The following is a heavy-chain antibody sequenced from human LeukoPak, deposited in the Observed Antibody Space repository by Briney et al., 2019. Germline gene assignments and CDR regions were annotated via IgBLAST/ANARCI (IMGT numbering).Heavy chain of an antibody. Sequence: EASVKVSCKASGGTFSSYTISWVRQAPGQGLEWMGWISGHNGNTKYAQKFQRRVSMTTDTPTSTAYMELRSLRSDDTAVYYCARDSSIVAAGTFNRNLDYWGQGTLVTVSS. CDR2: ISGHNGNT. V-gene: IGHV1-18*01. CDR3: ARDSSIVAAGTFNRNLDY. CDR1: GGTFSSYT. D-gene: IGHD6-13*01. J-gene: IGHJ4*02.